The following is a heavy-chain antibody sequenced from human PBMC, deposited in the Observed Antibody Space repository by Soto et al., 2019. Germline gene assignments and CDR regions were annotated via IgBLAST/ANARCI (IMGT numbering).Heavy chain of an antibody. V-gene: IGHV3-30-3*01. D-gene: IGHD2-15*01. J-gene: IGHJ6*02. CDR2: ISYDGSNK. CDR1: GFTFSSYA. Sequence: PGGSLRLSCAASGFTFSSYAMHWVRQAPGKGLEWVAVISYDGSNKYYADSVKGRFTISRDNSKNTLYLQMNSLRAEDTAVYYCARDRGYCSGGSCYQNGMDVWGQGTTVTVSS. CDR3: ARDRGYCSGGSCYQNGMDV.